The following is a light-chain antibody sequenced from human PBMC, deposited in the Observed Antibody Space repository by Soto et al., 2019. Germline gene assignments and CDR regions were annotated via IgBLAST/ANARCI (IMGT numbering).Light chain of an antibody. CDR3: CSHAGSSIVV. J-gene: IGLJ2*01. Sequence: HSALTQPASVSGSPGQSITISCTGTSSDVGSYNLVSWYQQHPGKAPKLMIYEGSKRPSGVSNRFSGSKSGNTASLTISGLQAEDEADYYCCSHAGSSIVVFGGGTKLTVL. V-gene: IGLV2-23*01. CDR1: SSDVGSYNL. CDR2: EGS.